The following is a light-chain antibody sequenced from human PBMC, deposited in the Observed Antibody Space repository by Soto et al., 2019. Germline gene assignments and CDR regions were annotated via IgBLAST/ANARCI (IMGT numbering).Light chain of an antibody. CDR3: QSYESSLSGGI. J-gene: IGLJ2*01. CDR2: ANT. CDR1: SSNIGAGYD. Sequence: QSVLTQPPSVSGAPGQRVTISCTGSSSNIGAGYDVHWYQQVPGTAPKLLICANTNRPSGVPDRFSGSKSGTSASLAITGLQAEDEADYYCQSYESSLSGGIFGGGTKLTVL. V-gene: IGLV1-40*01.